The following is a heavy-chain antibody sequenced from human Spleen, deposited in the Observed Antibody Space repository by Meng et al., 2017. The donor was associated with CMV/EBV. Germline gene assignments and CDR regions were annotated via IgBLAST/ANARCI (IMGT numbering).Heavy chain of an antibody. Sequence: CTVSGYAFHASYMHWVRQAPGQELEWMGWIDPNSGDTNYAQRFQGRVTMTRDTSFSTAYMELRRLRSDDAAVYYCARGGGSSGYPQHWGQGTLVTVSS. CDR3: ARGGGSSGYPQH. CDR1: GYAFHASY. D-gene: IGHD3-22*01. CDR2: IDPNSGDT. J-gene: IGHJ4*02. V-gene: IGHV1-2*02.